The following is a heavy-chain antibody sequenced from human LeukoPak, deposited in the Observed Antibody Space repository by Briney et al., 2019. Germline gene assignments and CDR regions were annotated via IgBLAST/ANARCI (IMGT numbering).Heavy chain of an antibody. V-gene: IGHV3-23*01. CDR2: INDNGADT. J-gene: IGHJ4*02. D-gene: IGHD1-26*01. CDR1: GFTFSSYA. CDR3: AKNPGRSGSAPFDY. Sequence: AGGSLRLSCAASGFTFSSYAMSWVRQAPGKGLKWVSTINDNGADTYYADSVKGRFTISRDNSYNTVSLQMNSLRDEDTGVYYCAKNPGRSGSAPFDYWGQGTLVTVSS.